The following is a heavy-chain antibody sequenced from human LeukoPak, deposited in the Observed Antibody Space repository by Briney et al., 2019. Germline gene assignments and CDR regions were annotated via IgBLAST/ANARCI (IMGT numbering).Heavy chain of an antibody. CDR1: GFTFDDYA. J-gene: IGHJ6*03. D-gene: IGHD6-6*01. CDR2: ISWDGGST. CDR3: AKGSSSSVYYYYYMDV. Sequence: GGSLRLSCAASGFTFDDYAMHWVRQAPVKDLEWVSLISWDGGSTYYADSVKGRFTISRDNSKNTLYLQMNSLRAEDTAVYYCAKGSSSSVYYYYYMDVWGKGTTVTVSS. V-gene: IGHV3-43D*03.